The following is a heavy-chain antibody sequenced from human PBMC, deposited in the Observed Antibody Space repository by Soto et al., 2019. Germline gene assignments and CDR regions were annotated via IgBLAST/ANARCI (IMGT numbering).Heavy chain of an antibody. CDR2: IYTSGST. Sequence: PSETLSLTCTVSGGSISSYYWSWIRQPAGKGLEWIGRIYTSGSTNYNPSLKSRVTMSVETSKNQFSLKLSSVTDDDTAVYYCARGIVGATRPYYYYYGMDVWGRGTTVTVPS. D-gene: IGHD1-26*01. J-gene: IGHJ6*02. CDR3: ARGIVGATRPYYYYYGMDV. CDR1: GGSISSYY. V-gene: IGHV4-4*07.